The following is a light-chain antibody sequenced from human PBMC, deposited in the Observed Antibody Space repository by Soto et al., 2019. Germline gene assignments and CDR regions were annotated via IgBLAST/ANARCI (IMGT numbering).Light chain of an antibody. CDR1: HAISYY. V-gene: IGKV1-9*01. CDR3: QQLYSYPRT. CDR2: AAS. J-gene: IGKJ2*01. Sequence: DIQLTQSPSFLSASVGDRVTITCRASHAISYYLAWYQQKPGKAPKLLISAASTLHSGVPSRFSGSGSGTEFTLTISSLQPEDFATYYCQQLYSYPRTFGQGTKLEIK.